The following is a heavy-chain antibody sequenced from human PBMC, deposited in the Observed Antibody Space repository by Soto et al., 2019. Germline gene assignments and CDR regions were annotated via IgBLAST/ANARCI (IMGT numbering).Heavy chain of an antibody. CDR1: GFSVTNAW. D-gene: IGHD2-15*01. CDR3: TTGSVEGF. CDR2: VYTSAEGGAT. V-gene: IGHV3-15*07. Sequence: EVQLVDSGGGLVKPGGSLRLSCAASGFSVTNAWMNWVRQAPGKGLEWVGRVYTSAEGGATNYAAPVKGRFTISSDDSKNSVYLQMNSMMTEDTAVYYCTTGSVEGFWGQGTMVTVSS. J-gene: IGHJ6*01.